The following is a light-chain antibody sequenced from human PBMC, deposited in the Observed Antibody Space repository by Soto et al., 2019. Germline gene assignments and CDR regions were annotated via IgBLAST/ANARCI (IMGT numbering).Light chain of an antibody. V-gene: IGKV3-11*01. CDR3: QHRNNWPPGAA. CDR2: DAS. Sequence: VLTQSPATLSLSPGEGATLSCRASQRVRSYLAWYQQKPGQSPRLLIYDASNRATGIPARFSGSGSGTDFTLTISSREPEDFAVNYCQHRNNWPPGAAFGGGTKVEI. CDR1: QRVRSY. J-gene: IGKJ4*01.